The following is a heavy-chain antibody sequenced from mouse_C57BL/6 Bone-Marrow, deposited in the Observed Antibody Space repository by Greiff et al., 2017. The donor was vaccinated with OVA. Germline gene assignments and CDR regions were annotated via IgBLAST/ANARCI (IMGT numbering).Heavy chain of an antibody. CDR2: IDPSDSDT. J-gene: IGHJ2*01. V-gene: IGHV1-52*01. CDR3: ARRGALRLRGWYYFDY. Sequence: QVQLQQPGAELVRPGSSVKLSCKASGYTFTSYWMHWVKQRPIQGLEWIGNIDPSDSDTHYNQKFTDKATLTVDKSSSTAYMQLSSLTSEDSAVYYCARRGALRLRGWYYFDYWGQGTTLTVSS. CDR1: GYTFTSYW. D-gene: IGHD3-2*02.